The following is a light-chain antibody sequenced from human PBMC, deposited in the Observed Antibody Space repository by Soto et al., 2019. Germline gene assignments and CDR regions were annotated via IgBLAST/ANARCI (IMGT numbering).Light chain of an antibody. CDR2: AAS. V-gene: IGKV3-11*01. CDR1: QNISVY. CDR3: QQYGTSPT. J-gene: IGKJ5*01. Sequence: EVVLTLSLATLSLKPRERATLSCRASQNISVYLAWYRQKPGQAPRLLIYAASNRATGIPARFSGSGSGTDFTLTISSLEPEDFAAYYCQQYGTSPTFGHGRLLAIK.